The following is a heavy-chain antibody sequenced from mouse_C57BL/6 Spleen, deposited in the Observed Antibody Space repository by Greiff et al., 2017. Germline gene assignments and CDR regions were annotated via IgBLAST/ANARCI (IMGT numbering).Heavy chain of an antibody. J-gene: IGHJ3*01. CDR2: IYPGDGDT. Sequence: VKLKESGPELVKPGASVKISCKASGYAFSSSWMNWVKQRPGKGLEWIGRIYPGDGDTNYNGKFKGKATLTADKSSSTAYMQLSSLTSEDSAVYFCARERGNYYGSSDGFAYWGQGTLVTVSA. CDR3: ARERGNYYGSSDGFAY. CDR1: GYAFSSSW. D-gene: IGHD1-1*01. V-gene: IGHV1-82*01.